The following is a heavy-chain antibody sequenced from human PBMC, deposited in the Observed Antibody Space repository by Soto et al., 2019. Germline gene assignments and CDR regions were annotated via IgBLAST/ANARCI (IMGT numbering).Heavy chain of an antibody. D-gene: IGHD3-10*01. CDR3: ARHGAGYYGSGCYIFPDCYYDVMDV. CDR2: IYHSGST. Sequence: SETLSLTCGVSGGSISSGGYSWSWIRQPPGKGLEWIGYIYHSGSTYYNPSLKSRVTISVDRSKNQFSLKLSSVTAADTAVYYCARHGAGYYGSGCYIFPDCYYDVMDVRDQGNTDTVS. CDR1: GGSISSGGYS. J-gene: IGHJ6*02. V-gene: IGHV4-30-2*01.